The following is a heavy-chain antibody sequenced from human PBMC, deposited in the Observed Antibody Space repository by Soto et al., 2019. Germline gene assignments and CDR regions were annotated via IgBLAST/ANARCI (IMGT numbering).Heavy chain of an antibody. J-gene: IGHJ6*02. CDR3: ARDGVAGKIYYYYGMDV. D-gene: IGHD6-19*01. V-gene: IGHV3-33*01. CDR1: GFTFGSYG. Sequence: GGSLRLSCAASGFTFGSYGMHWVRQAPGKGLEWVAVIWYDGSNKYYADSVRGRFTISRDNSKNTLYLQMNSLRAEDTAVYYCARDGVAGKIYYYYGMDVWGQGTTVTVSS. CDR2: IWYDGSNK.